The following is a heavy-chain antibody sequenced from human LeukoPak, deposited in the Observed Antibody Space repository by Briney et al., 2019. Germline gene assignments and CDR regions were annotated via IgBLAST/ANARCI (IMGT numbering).Heavy chain of an antibody. CDR3: ARGRMVTSAGTTAYYGLDV. Sequence: GGSLRLSRVASGFSFGSYDMNWVRQAPGKGLEWISYITSGGTIYYVDSVKGRFTISRGNAKNSLYLQMSSLRAEDTAVYYCARGRMVTSAGTTAYYGLDVWGQGTTVTVSS. CDR2: ITSGGTI. D-gene: IGHD1-1*01. V-gene: IGHV3-48*03. CDR1: GFSFGSYD. J-gene: IGHJ6*02.